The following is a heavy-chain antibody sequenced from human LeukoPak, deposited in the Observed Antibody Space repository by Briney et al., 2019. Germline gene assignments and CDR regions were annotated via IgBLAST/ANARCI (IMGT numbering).Heavy chain of an antibody. V-gene: IGHV3-7*04. CDR2: IKQDGTEK. CDR3: ARGGWGRYFDY. CDR1: GFTFNTYL. Sequence: GGSLRLSCAASGFTFNTYLMNWVRQAPGKGLEWVANIKQDGTEKYYVDSVKGRFTVSRDNAENSLYLQMNTLRGEDTAVYYCARGGWGRYFDYWGQGSLVTVST. D-gene: IGHD3-16*01. J-gene: IGHJ4*02.